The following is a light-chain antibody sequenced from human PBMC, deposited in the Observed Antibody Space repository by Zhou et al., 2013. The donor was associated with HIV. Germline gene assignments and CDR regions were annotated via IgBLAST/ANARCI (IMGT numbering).Light chain of an antibody. Sequence: EIVMTQSPATLSVSPGERATLSCRASQSVRSNLAWYQQKPGQAPRLLVYGASTRATGIPDRFTGSGSGTDFTLTFTTLGPEDFAVYYCQQYANSPQTFGQGTKVEIK. V-gene: IGKV3D-15*01. J-gene: IGKJ2*01. CDR3: QQYANSPQT. CDR1: QSVRSN. CDR2: GAS.